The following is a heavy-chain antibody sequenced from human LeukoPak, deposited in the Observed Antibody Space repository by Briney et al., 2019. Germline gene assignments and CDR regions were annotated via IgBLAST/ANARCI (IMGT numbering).Heavy chain of an antibody. J-gene: IGHJ5*02. CDR1: GFTFSAYT. D-gene: IGHD3-9*01. Sequence: PGGSLRLSCAASGFTFSAYTMNWVRQAPGRGLEWISSISYSGNYIYYADLVKGRFTISRDSAKNSLYLQMNSLRAEDTSVYYCARGKGYDILTGYLTWGQGTLVTVSS. CDR3: ARGKGYDILTGYLT. CDR2: ISYSGNYI. V-gene: IGHV3-21*01.